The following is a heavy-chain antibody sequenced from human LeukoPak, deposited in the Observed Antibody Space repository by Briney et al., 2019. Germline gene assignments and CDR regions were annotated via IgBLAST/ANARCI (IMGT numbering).Heavy chain of an antibody. Sequence: PSETLTLTCTVSGGSISGYYWSWIRQPPGKGLEWIGYIYYSGSTNYNPSLKSRVTISVDTSKNQFSLKLSSVTAADTAVYYCARLRFLEWLLPLGYYYYMDVWGKGTTVTVSS. CDR2: IYYSGST. J-gene: IGHJ6*03. D-gene: IGHD3-3*01. CDR3: ARLRFLEWLLPLGYYYYMDV. V-gene: IGHV4-59*01. CDR1: GGSISGYY.